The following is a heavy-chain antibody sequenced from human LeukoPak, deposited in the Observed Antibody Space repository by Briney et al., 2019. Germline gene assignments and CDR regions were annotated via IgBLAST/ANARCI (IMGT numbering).Heavy chain of an antibody. Sequence: PSQTLSLTCVVSGDSISRGAYSWSWIRQPPGKCLEWVGYIFHTGSTFYNPSLKTRVTISVDNSKNQFSLRLSSVTAADTAVYYCARELLFANAPGSWLDPWGQGTLVTVSS. J-gene: IGHJ5*02. CDR1: GDSISRGAYS. CDR2: IFHTGST. CDR3: ARELLFANAPGSWLDP. V-gene: IGHV4-30-2*01. D-gene: IGHD3-10*01.